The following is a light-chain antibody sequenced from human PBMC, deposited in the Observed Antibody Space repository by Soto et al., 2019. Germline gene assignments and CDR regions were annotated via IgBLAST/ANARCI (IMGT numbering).Light chain of an antibody. J-gene: IGKJ4*01. CDR3: QQYYSPPLT. CDR1: QTILHNSNKKNY. Sequence: DIVMTQSPDSLAVSLGERATFNCNSSQTILHNSNKKNYLAWYQQKPGQSPKLFLYWASTRESGVPDRFSGSGSGTVFTLTISSLQAEDVAVYYCQQYYSPPLTFGGGTKVEIK. V-gene: IGKV4-1*01. CDR2: WAS.